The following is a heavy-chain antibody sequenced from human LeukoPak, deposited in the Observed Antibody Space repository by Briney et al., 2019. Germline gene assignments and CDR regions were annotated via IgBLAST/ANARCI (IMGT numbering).Heavy chain of an antibody. CDR3: ARWEIRGTAHQLDY. V-gene: IGHV3-7*01. J-gene: IGHJ4*02. Sequence: GGSLRLSCAASGFTLSSHWMTWVRQAPGKGLERVANINQDGSAKYYVDSVKGRFTISRDNAKNSMYLQMNRLRVEDTAVYYCARWEIRGTAHQLDYWGQGTLVTVSS. CDR2: INQDGSAK. D-gene: IGHD1-7*01. CDR1: GFTLSSHW.